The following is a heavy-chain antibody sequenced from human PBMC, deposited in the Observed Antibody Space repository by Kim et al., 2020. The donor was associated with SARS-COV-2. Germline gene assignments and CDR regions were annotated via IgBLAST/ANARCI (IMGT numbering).Heavy chain of an antibody. CDR3: ASRGYSYPHNFDY. V-gene: IGHV5-10-1*01. CDR2: IDPSDSYT. CDR1: GYSFTSYW. Sequence: GESLKISCKGSGYSFTSYWISWVRQMPGKGLEWMGRIDPSDSYTNYSPSFQGHVTISADKSISTAYLQWSSLKASDTAMYYCASRGYSYPHNFDYWGQGTLVTVSS. J-gene: IGHJ4*02. D-gene: IGHD5-18*01.